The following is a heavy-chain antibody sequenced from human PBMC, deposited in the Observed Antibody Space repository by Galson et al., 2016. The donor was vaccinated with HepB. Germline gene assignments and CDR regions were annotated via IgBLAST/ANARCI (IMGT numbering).Heavy chain of an antibody. CDR3: TRGGFGYCSGTNCYRVSDYFQY. V-gene: IGHV4-34*01. CDR2: INHSGST. D-gene: IGHD2-2*03. J-gene: IGHJ1*01. CDR1: GGSFSGYY. Sequence: SETLSLTCAVYGGSFSGYYWTWIRQSPGKGLEWIGEINHSGSTSYNPSLTSRVTISVDTSKDQFSLKLSSVTAADTAVYYCTRGGFGYCSGTNCYRVSDYFQYWGQGTLVTVSS.